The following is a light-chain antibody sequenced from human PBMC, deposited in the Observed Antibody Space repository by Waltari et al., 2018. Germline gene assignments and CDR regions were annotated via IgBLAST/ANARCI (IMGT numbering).Light chain of an antibody. CDR3: QSADSSGTYVI. CDR2: RDT. CDR1: ALPKQH. V-gene: IGLV3-25*03. Sequence: SYELTQPPSVSVSPGQTARITCSGDALPKQHGFWYQQKPGPAPVLVIHRDTERPSGIPERFSGSNSGTTVTLTITAVHAEDEADYYCQSADSSGTYVIFGGGPKLSVL. J-gene: IGLJ2*01.